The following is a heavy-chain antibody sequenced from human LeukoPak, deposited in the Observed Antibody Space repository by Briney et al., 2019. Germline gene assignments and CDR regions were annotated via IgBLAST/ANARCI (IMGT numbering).Heavy chain of an antibody. CDR2: IIPTFGIA. D-gene: IGHD3-16*01. CDR3: ARSSGGNWYFDL. Sequence: SVKVSCKASGGTLSSYAISWVRQAPGQGLEWMGRIIPTFGIANYAQKFQGRVTITADKSASTAYMELSSLRSEDTAVYYCARSSGGNWYFDLWGRGTLVTVSS. J-gene: IGHJ2*01. CDR1: GGTLSSYA. V-gene: IGHV1-69*04.